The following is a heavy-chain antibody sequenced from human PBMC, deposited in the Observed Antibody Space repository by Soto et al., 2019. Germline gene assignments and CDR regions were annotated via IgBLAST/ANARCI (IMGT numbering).Heavy chain of an antibody. V-gene: IGHV1-8*01. CDR2: INPNIFNT. J-gene: IGHJ4*02. Sequence: ASVKVSCKASGYTFTSYDINLVRQATVQVLELIVWINPNIFNTCYSQKFQGRFTITMNTSIITSYIELIILISDYTAVYYCARGSHYYFSDFDYWGQGTLVTVSS. CDR1: GYTFTSYD. D-gene: IGHD1-26*01. CDR3: ARGSHYYFSDFDY.